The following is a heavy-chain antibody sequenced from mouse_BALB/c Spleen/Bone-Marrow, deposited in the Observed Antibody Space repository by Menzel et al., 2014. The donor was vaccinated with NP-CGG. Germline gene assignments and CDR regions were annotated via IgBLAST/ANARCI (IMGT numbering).Heavy chain of an antibody. D-gene: IGHD4-1*01. CDR1: GYTFTSHW. Sequence: VQLQQSGAELVKPGAPVKLSCKASGYTFTSHWMNWVKQRPGRGLEWIGRIDPSDSETHYNQKFKDKATLTVDKSSSTAYIQLSSLTSEDSAVYYCARNWVYFDYWGQGTTLTVSS. CDR3: ARNWVYFDY. J-gene: IGHJ2*01. V-gene: IGHV1-69*02. CDR2: IDPSDSET.